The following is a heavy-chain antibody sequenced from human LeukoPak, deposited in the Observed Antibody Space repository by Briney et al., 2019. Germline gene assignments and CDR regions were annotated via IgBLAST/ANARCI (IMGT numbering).Heavy chain of an antibody. Sequence: GGSLRLSCAASGFTFSSYSMNWVRQAPGKGLEWVSYISSSSSTIYHADSVKGRLTISRDNAKNSLYLQMNSLRAEDTAVYYCARDGRTYYDFWSGYYTNWGYYYGMDVWGQGTTVTVSS. V-gene: IGHV3-48*01. J-gene: IGHJ6*02. CDR2: ISSSSSTI. CDR3: ARDGRTYYDFWSGYYTNWGYYYGMDV. CDR1: GFTFSSYS. D-gene: IGHD3-3*01.